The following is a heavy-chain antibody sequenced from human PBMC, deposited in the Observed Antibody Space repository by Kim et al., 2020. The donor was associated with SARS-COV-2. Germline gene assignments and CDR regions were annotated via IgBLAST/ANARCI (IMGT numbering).Heavy chain of an antibody. D-gene: IGHD3-16*02. J-gene: IGHJ4*02. CDR2: ISSSSTYI. V-gene: IGHV3-21*01. CDR1: GFTFSSYS. CDR3: ARVAYDYVWGSYPFDY. Sequence: GSLRLSCAASGFTFSSYSMNWVRQAPGKGLEWVSSISSSSTYIYYADSVKGRFTISRDNAKNSLYLQMNSLRAEDTAVYYCARVAYDYVWGSYPFDYWGQGTLVTVSS.